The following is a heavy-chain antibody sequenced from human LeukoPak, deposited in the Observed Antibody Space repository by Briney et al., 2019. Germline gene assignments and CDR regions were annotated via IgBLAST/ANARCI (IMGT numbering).Heavy chain of an antibody. D-gene: IGHD1-14*01. J-gene: IGHJ4*02. CDR1: GFSISNYW. CDR2: IKQDGSEK. V-gene: IGHV3-7*05. CDR3: ARWYHPEWHLDY. Sequence: GGSLRLSCAVSGFSISNYWMTWVRQAPGKGLEWLANIKQDGSEKYYADSAKGRFTISRGNAKNSVYLQMNSLRGEDTAIYHCARWYHPEWHLDYWGQGPLDRVSS.